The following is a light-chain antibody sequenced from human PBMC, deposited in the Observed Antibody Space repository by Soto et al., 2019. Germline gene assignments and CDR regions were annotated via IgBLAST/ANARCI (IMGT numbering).Light chain of an antibody. CDR1: QSISSY. V-gene: IGKV1-39*01. CDR3: QQSYSTLART. J-gene: IGKJ4*01. CDR2: AAS. Sequence: IQMTRSPYSLSASVGDRVTITCRASQSISSYLNWYQQKPGKAPKLLIYAASSLQSGVPSRFSGSGSGTDFTLTISSLQPEDFATYYCQQSYSTLARTFGGGTKVDIK.